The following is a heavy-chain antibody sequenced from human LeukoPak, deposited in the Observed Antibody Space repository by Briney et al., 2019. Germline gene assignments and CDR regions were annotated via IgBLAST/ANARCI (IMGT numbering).Heavy chain of an antibody. J-gene: IGHJ4*02. CDR3: ARDLDYSTGFDY. CDR1: GFTFSSSTFGSYT. V-gene: IGHV3-21*01. D-gene: IGHD4-11*01. CDR2: INSTGTYI. Sequence: GESLRLSCATSGFTFSSSTFGSYTMNWVRQAPGKGLGWVSSINSTGTYIYYTDSVKGRFTISRDIANSLLYLQMNSLRADDTAVYYCARDLDYSTGFDYWGQGTLVTVSS.